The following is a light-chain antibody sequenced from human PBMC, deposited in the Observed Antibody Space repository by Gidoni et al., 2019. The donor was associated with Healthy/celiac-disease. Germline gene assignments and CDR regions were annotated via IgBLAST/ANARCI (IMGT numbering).Light chain of an antibody. CDR1: QSVLYSSNNKNY. CDR3: QQYYSTPT. CDR2: WAS. Sequence: DIVMTQSPHSLAVSLGERATINCKSSQSVLYSSNNKNYLAWSQQKPGQPPKLLIYWASTRESGVPDRFSGSGSGTDVTLTISSLQAEDVAVYYCQQYYSTPTFGQGTKLEIK. V-gene: IGKV4-1*01. J-gene: IGKJ2*01.